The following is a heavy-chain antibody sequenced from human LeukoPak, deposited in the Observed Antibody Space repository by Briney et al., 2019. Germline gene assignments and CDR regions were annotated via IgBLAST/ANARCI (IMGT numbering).Heavy chain of an antibody. D-gene: IGHD3-10*01. Sequence: ASVKVSCKASGYTFNAYYIHWVRQAPGQGLEWMGWINPKSGGTNYAQKFQGRVTMTRDTSITIAYMELSRLRLDDTAIYYCARGGAYGSESYSFDYWGQGTLVTVSS. J-gene: IGHJ4*02. V-gene: IGHV1-2*02. CDR2: INPKSGGT. CDR3: ARGGAYGSESYSFDY. CDR1: GYTFNAYY.